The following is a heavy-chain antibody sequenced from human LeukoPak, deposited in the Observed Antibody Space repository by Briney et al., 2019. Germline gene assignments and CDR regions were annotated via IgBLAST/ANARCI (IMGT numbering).Heavy chain of an antibody. Sequence: PSETLSLTCTVSGGSISSSSYYWGWIRQPPGKGLEWIGSIYYSGSTYYNPSLKSRVTISVDTSKNQFSLKLSSVTAADTAVYYCASGWRPWVTTDYFDYWGQGTLVTVSS. CDR3: ASGWRPWVTTDYFDY. J-gene: IGHJ4*02. CDR1: GGSISSSSYY. V-gene: IGHV4-39*01. D-gene: IGHD4-17*01. CDR2: IYYSGST.